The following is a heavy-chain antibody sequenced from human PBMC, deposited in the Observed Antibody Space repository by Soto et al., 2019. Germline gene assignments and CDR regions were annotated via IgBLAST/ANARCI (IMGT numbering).Heavy chain of an antibody. D-gene: IGHD1-20*01. CDR3: AREGYDWNLLDL. V-gene: IGHV3-33*01. Sequence: LRLSCAASGFTFSSYGMHWVRQAPGKGLEWVAVIWYDGSNKYYADSVKGRFTISRDNSKNTLYLQMNSLRAEDTAVYYCAREGYDWNLLDLWGQGTLVTVSS. CDR2: IWYDGSNK. J-gene: IGHJ5*02. CDR1: GFTFSSYG.